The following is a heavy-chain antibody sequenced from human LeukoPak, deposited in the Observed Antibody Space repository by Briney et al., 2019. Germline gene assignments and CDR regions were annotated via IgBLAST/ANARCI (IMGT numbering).Heavy chain of an antibody. V-gene: IGHV3-7*01. CDR3: ARDQMAMPA. CDR2: IKEDGSEK. J-gene: IGHJ5*02. CDR1: GFTFSSYW. Sequence: GGSLRLSCAASGFTFSSYWVSWVRQAPGKGLEWVANIKEDGSEKYYVDSVMGRFTISRDNAKNSLYLQMNSLRAGDTALYYCARDQMAMPAWGQGTLVTVSS. D-gene: IGHD5-24*01.